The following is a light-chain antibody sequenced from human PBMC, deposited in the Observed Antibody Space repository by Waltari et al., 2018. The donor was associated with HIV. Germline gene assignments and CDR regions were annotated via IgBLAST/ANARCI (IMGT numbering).Light chain of an antibody. Sequence: SYELTQPPSVSVSPGQTARITCSGDSLSDQYVYWYQQKPGQAPVLVMYKDTERPSVIPQRFFGSTSGTTVTLTIDGVQAEDEADYYCQSADTSDTYYVFGSGTHVTVL. V-gene: IGLV3-25*03. CDR2: KDT. CDR1: SLSDQY. CDR3: QSADTSDTYYV. J-gene: IGLJ1*01.